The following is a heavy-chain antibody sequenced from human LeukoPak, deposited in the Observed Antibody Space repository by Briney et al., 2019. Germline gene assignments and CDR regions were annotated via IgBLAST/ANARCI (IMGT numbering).Heavy chain of an antibody. CDR3: ARDPGITIFGVVQTYFDY. D-gene: IGHD3-3*01. Sequence: NTSETLSLTCTVSGGSISSYYWSWIRQPPGKGLEWIGYIYYSGSTNYNPSLKSRVTISVDTSKNQFSLKLSSVTAADTAVYYCARDPGITIFGVVQTYFDYWGQGTLVTVSS. CDR1: GGSISSYY. J-gene: IGHJ4*02. CDR2: IYYSGST. V-gene: IGHV4-59*01.